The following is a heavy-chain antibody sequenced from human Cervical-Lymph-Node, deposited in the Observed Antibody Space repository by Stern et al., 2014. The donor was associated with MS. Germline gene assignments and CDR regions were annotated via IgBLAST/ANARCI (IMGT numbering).Heavy chain of an antibody. D-gene: IGHD2-8*01. V-gene: IGHV4-4*07. CDR2: IYHNEAKEVR. J-gene: IGHJ5*01. Sequence: VQLVESGPGLVKPSETLSLTCTVSGGSFMSFYLSWIRQPAGKGLEWMGRIYHNEAKEVRHPHPPLQSRLATSIAKTTNHISLTLSCWTAADTTRYFCARSPPDANWVDYWGQGTLVIVSS. CDR3: ARSPPDANWVDY. CDR1: GGSFMSFY.